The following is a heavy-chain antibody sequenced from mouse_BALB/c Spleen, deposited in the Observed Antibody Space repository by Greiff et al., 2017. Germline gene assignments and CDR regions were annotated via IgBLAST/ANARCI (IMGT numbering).Heavy chain of an antibody. CDR1: GYAFSSYW. V-gene: IGHV1-80*01. J-gene: IGHJ4*01. CDR2: IYPGDGDT. D-gene: IGHD1-1*01. Sequence: QVQLQHSGAELVRPGSSVKISCKASGYAFSSYWMNWVKQRPGQGLEWIGQIYPGDGDTNYNGKFKGKATLTADKSSSTAYMQLSSLTSEDSAVYFCADGGYGSHYAMDYWGQGTSVTVSS. CDR3: ADGGYGSHYAMDY.